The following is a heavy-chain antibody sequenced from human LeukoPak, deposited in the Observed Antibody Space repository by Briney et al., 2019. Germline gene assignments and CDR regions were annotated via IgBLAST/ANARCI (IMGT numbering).Heavy chain of an antibody. CDR2: IYPGDSDT. CDR3: ARGLISGNSGYVLRTDNDAFDI. D-gene: IGHD5-12*01. J-gene: IGHJ3*02. Sequence: GESLKISCKGSGYSFTSYWIGWVRQMPGKGLEWMGIIYPGDSDTRYSPSFQGQVTISADKSISTAYLQWSSLKASDTAMYYCARGLISGNSGYVLRTDNDAFDIGGKGTMVTVSS. V-gene: IGHV5-51*01. CDR1: GYSFTSYW.